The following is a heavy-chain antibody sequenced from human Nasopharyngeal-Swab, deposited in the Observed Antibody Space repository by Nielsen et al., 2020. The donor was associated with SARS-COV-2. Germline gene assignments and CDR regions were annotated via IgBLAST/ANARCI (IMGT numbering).Heavy chain of an antibody. D-gene: IGHD5-12*01. Sequence: GESLKISCEASGFTFSSYAMHWVRQAPGKGLEWLGVISCDGSIKRSADSVEGRFTISRDNSKNTLYLQMNSLRTDDTAVYYCARGGSSGESSFDYWGQGTLVTVSA. J-gene: IGHJ4*02. V-gene: IGHV3-30-3*01. CDR3: ARGGSSGESSFDY. CDR2: ISCDGSIK. CDR1: GFTFSSYA.